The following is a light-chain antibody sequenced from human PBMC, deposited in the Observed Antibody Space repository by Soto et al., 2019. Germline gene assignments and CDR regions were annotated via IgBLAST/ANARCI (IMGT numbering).Light chain of an antibody. CDR3: KQARSCPHT. Sequence: MTQSRSTFADSPGGGSTLSCSASQSVSSALAWYQQKPGEAPTVLIFAASSSQSGLPSRFSGGGSGTDFSLTISSLQPEDFATYYFKQARSCPHTFGGGTKVDIK. CDR2: AAS. V-gene: IGKV1-12*01. CDR1: QSVSSA. J-gene: IGKJ4*01.